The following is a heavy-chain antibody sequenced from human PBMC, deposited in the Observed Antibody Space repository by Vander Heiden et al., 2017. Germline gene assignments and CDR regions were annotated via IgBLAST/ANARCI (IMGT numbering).Heavy chain of an antibody. D-gene: IGHD6-13*01. CDR3: ARERVASGTGWFDS. CDR2: ISSTSSFI. V-gene: IGHV3-21*01. CDR1: AFSFNTYS. Sequence: EVQLVESGGGLVKPGGSLRLSCAESAFSFNTYSMNWVRQAPGKGLEWVSYISSTSSFIHYADSVKGRFTISRDNAKNSLYLQMNSLRAEDTAVYYCARERVASGTGWFDSWGQGTLVTVSS. J-gene: IGHJ5*01.